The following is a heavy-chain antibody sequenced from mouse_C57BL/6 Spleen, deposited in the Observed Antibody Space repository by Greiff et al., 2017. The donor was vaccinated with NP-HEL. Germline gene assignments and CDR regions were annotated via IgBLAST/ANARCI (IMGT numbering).Heavy chain of an antibody. J-gene: IGHJ4*01. V-gene: IGHV1-82*01. CDR3: ARRTHYEYDGAMDY. CDR2: IYPGDGDT. D-gene: IGHD2-4*01. Sequence: VQLQQSGPELVKPGASVKISCKASGYAFSSSWMNWVKQRPGKGLEWIGRIYPGDGDTNYNGKFKGKATLTADKSSSTAYMQLSSLTSEDSAVYFWARRTHYEYDGAMDYWDQGTSVTVSS. CDR1: GYAFSSSW.